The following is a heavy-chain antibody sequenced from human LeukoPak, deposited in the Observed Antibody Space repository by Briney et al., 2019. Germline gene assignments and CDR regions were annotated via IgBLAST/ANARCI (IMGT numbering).Heavy chain of an antibody. Sequence: PGGSLRLSCVASGFTFSSYWMSWVRQAPGKGLEWVANIKQDGTAKYYVDSVKGRFTISRDNSKNTLYLQMNSLRAEDTAVYYCARERGSGWTYYYGMDVWGQGTTVTVSS. V-gene: IGHV3-7*01. D-gene: IGHD3-10*01. CDR1: GFTFSSYW. J-gene: IGHJ6*02. CDR3: ARERGSGWTYYYGMDV. CDR2: IKQDGTAK.